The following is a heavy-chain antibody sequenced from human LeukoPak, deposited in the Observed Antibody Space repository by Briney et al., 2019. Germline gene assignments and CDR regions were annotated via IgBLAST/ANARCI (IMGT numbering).Heavy chain of an antibody. CDR3: ARSLRPDAFDI. CDR2: IYYSGST. Sequence: SETLSLTCTVSGGSISSSSYYWGWIRQPPGKGLEWIGSIYYSGSTYYNPPLKSRVTISVDTSKNQFSLKLSSVTAADTAVYYCARSLRPDAFDIWGQGTMVTVSS. J-gene: IGHJ3*02. CDR1: GGSISSSSYY. D-gene: IGHD4-17*01. V-gene: IGHV4-39*01.